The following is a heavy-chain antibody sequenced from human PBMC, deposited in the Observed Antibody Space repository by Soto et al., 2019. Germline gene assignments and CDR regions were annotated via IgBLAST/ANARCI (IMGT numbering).Heavy chain of an antibody. CDR2: IYHSGTT. D-gene: IGHD1-26*01. CDR3: ARDMPYAAGSLAGCDY. V-gene: IGHV4-59*01. Sequence: PSETLYLNCTVSGDSLGGSYCILSRQPPFRTLEWIGYIYHSGTTTYNPSLKSRVSISVDTSKNQFSLRLTSVIAADTAVYYCARDMPYAAGSLAGCDYWGQGTLVTVSS. CDR1: GDSLGGSY. J-gene: IGHJ4*02.